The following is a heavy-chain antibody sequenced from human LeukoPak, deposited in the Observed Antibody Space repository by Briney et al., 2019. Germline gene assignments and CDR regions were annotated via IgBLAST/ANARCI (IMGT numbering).Heavy chain of an antibody. J-gene: IGHJ5*02. Sequence: AETVSLICAVYGGSFSGYYWSWIRQPPGKGLEWIGEINHSGSTNYNPSLKSRVTISVETSKNQFSLKLTSVTAADTAVYYCARGGLYCSSSSCTPDWFDPWGQGTLVTVSS. D-gene: IGHD2-2*01. CDR1: GGSFSGYY. CDR2: INHSGST. CDR3: ARGGLYCSSSSCTPDWFDP. V-gene: IGHV4-34*01.